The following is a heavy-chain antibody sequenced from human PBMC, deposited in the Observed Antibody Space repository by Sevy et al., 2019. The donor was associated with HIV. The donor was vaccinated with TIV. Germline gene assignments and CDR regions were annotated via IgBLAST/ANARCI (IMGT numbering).Heavy chain of an antibody. CDR1: GFTFTYAW. D-gene: IGHD2-8*01. J-gene: IGHJ6*02. V-gene: IGHV3-15*01. CDR3: STDPIIVLLVTDGMDV. Sequence: GGSLRLSCTASGFTFTYAWMSWVRQAPGKGLEWVGRIKARADGGTADYAAPVKGRFTISRDDSKNTLYLKMNSLKIEDTAVYYCSTDPIIVLLVTDGMDVWGQGTTVTVSS. CDR2: IKARADGGTA.